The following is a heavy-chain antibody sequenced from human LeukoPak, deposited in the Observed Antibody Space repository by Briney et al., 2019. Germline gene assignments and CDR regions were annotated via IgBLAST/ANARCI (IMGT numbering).Heavy chain of an antibody. CDR2: INSDSGGT. V-gene: IGHV1-2*02. CDR1: GYTFTAYY. D-gene: IGHD4-17*01. J-gene: IGHJ4*02. Sequence: ASVKVSCKASGYTFTAYYIDWVRQAPGQGLEGMGWINSDSGGTNYAQKFQGRVTMTRDTSTSTAYMELSSLRSDDTAFYYCARDTITVTTPYFDYWGQGTLVTVPS. CDR3: ARDTITVTTPYFDY.